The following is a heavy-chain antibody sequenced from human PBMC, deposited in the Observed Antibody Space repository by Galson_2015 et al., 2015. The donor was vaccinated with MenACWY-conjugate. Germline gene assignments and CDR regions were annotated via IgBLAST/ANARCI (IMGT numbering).Heavy chain of an antibody. D-gene: IGHD1-26*01. CDR1: GLTFSSAW. CDR2: IKGTTVGGTT. CDR3: TTGLRWDGGDY. J-gene: IGHJ4*02. V-gene: IGHV3-15*01. Sequence: SLRLSCAVSGLTFSSAWINWVRQAPGKGLEWIGRIKGTTVGGTTDYGAPVRGRFTISRDDSKNTIYLQMNSLQSDDTAVYYCTTGLRWDGGDYWGQGTLVTVST.